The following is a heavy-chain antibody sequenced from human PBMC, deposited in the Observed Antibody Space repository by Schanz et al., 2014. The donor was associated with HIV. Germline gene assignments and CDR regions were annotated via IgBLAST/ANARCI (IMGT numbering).Heavy chain of an antibody. Sequence: EVQLVESGGGLVQPGGSLRLSCAASGFTFSTYGMSWVRQAPGKGLEWVSGISGSGSSTYYADSVKGRFTISRDKSKNTLYLQMNSLRAEDTAVYYCAKPEYDSRGNSQSHFDYWGQGTLVTVSS. CDR2: ISGSGSST. V-gene: IGHV3-23*04. D-gene: IGHD3-22*01. J-gene: IGHJ4*02. CDR1: GFTFSTYG. CDR3: AKPEYDSRGNSQSHFDY.